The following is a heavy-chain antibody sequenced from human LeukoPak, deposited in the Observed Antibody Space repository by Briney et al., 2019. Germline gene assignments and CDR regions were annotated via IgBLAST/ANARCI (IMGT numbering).Heavy chain of an antibody. Sequence: GGSLRLSCAASGFTFSNYAMSWVRQAPGKGLEWVSGIGGGGGTTYYADSVKGRFTISRDNSKNTLYLQMNSLRAEDTAVYYCARDYSGSYYYYYGMDVWGQGTTVTVSS. CDR1: GFTFSNYA. J-gene: IGHJ6*02. CDR3: ARDYSGSYYYYYGMDV. D-gene: IGHD1-26*01. V-gene: IGHV3-23*01. CDR2: IGGGGGTT.